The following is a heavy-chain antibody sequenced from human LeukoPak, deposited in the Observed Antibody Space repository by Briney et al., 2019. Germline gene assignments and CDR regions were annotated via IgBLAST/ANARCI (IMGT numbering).Heavy chain of an antibody. D-gene: IGHD2-21*02. J-gene: IGHJ4*02. CDR1: GYTLTELS. Sequence: ASVKVSCKVSGYTLTELSMHWVRQAPGKGLEGMGGFDPEDGETIYAQKFQGRVTMTEDTSTDTAYMELSGLRSEDTAVYYCATALKIAYCGGDCYTANDYWGQGTLVTVSS. CDR2: FDPEDGET. V-gene: IGHV1-24*01. CDR3: ATALKIAYCGGDCYTANDY.